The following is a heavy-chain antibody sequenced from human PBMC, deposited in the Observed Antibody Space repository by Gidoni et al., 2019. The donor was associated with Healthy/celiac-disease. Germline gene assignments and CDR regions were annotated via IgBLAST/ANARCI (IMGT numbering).Heavy chain of an antibody. V-gene: IGHV4-59*01. CDR2: IYYSGST. D-gene: IGHD1-26*01. CDR1: GGSISSYY. J-gene: IGHJ3*02. Sequence: QVQLQESGPGLVKPSATLSLTCTVSGGSISSYYWSWIRQPPGKGLEWIGYIYYSGSTNYNPSLKSRVTISVDTSKNQFSLKLSSVTAADTAVYYCARDRGVGATTIDAFDIWGQGTMVTVSS. CDR3: ARDRGVGATTIDAFDI.